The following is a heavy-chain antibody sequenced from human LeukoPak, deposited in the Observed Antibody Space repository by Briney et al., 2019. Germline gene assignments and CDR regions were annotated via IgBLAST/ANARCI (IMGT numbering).Heavy chain of an antibody. CDR1: GFTFSSYA. CDR2: ISYDGSNK. CDR3: ASSIHSDYFFSYFDY. Sequence: PGRSLRLSCAASGFTFSSYAMHWVRQAPGKGLEWVAVISYDGSNKYYADSVKGRFTISRDNSKNTLYLQMNSLRAEDTAVYYCASSIHSDYFFSYFDYWGQGTLVTVSS. J-gene: IGHJ4*02. D-gene: IGHD5-12*01. V-gene: IGHV3-30*14.